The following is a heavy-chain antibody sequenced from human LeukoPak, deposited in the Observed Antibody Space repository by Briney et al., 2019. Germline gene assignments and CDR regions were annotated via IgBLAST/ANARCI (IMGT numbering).Heavy chain of an antibody. CDR1: GGSVSGSSYY. CDR2: IYYNGST. J-gene: IGHJ4*02. Sequence: SETLSLTCTVSGGSVSGSSYYWGWIRQPPGKGLEWIGSIYYNGSTYYNPSLKSRVTISVDTSKNQFSLKLSSVTAADTAVYYCARMAQWLVPFYWGQGTLVTVSS. V-gene: IGHV4-39*01. D-gene: IGHD6-19*01. CDR3: ARMAQWLVPFY.